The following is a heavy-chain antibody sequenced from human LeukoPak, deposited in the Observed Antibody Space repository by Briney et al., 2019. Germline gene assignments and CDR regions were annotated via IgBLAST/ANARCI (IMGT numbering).Heavy chain of an antibody. D-gene: IGHD6-19*01. CDR2: INPSGGST. Sequence: ASVKVSCKASGYTFTSYYMHWVRQAPGQGLEWMGIINPSGGSTSYAQKFQGRVTMTRDMSTSTVYMELSSLRSEDTAVYYCARDANFYSSGWWPYYFDYWGQGTLVTVSS. CDR3: ARDANFYSSGWWPYYFDY. J-gene: IGHJ4*02. CDR1: GYTFTSYY. V-gene: IGHV1-46*01.